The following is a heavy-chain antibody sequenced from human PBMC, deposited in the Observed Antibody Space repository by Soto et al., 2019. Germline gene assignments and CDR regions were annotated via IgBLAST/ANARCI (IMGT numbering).Heavy chain of an antibody. D-gene: IGHD2-15*01. Sequence: SVKVSCTASGGTFSSYAISWVRQAPGQGLEWMGGIIPIFGTANYAQKFQGRVTITADESTSTAYMELSSLRSEDTAVYYCASGPHCSGGSCPDYWGQGTLVTVSS. J-gene: IGHJ4*02. CDR1: GGTFSSYA. CDR3: ASGPHCSGGSCPDY. CDR2: IIPIFGTA. V-gene: IGHV1-69*13.